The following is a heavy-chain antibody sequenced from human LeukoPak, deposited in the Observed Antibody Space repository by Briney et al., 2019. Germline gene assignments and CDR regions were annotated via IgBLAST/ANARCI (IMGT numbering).Heavy chain of an antibody. CDR1: GFTVSSNS. V-gene: IGHV3-53*01. Sequence: GGSLRLSCTVSGFTVSSNSWSWVRQAPGKGLEWVSFIYSGGNTHYSDSVKGRFTISRDNSKNTLYLQMNSLRAEDTAIYYCARRAGAYSHPYDYWGQGTLVTVSS. CDR2: IYSGGNT. J-gene: IGHJ4*02. D-gene: IGHD4/OR15-4a*01. CDR3: ARRAGAYSHPYDY.